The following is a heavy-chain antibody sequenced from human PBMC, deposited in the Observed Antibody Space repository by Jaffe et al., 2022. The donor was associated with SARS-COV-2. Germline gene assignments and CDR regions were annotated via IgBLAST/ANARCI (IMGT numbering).Heavy chain of an antibody. J-gene: IGHJ6*02. CDR3: ARALGIAAAGTVVSGGMDV. CDR1: GGSFSGYY. V-gene: IGHV4-34*01. Sequence: QVQLQQWGAGLLKPSETLSLTCAVYGGSFSGYYWSWIRQPPGKGLEWIGEINHSGSTNYNPSLKSRVTISVDTSKNQFSLKLSSVTAADTAVYYCARALGIAAAGTVVSGGMDVWGQGTTVTVSS. D-gene: IGHD6-13*01. CDR2: INHSGST.